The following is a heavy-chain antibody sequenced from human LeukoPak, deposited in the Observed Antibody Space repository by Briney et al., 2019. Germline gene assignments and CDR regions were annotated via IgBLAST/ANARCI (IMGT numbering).Heavy chain of an antibody. D-gene: IGHD3-9*01. CDR3: ARAIYYDILTGGYWYFDL. CDR1: GGSISSSSYF. CDR2: IYYSGST. V-gene: IGHV4-39*07. J-gene: IGHJ2*01. Sequence: SETLSLTCTVSGGSISSSSYFWGWIRQPPGKGLEWIGSIYYSGSTYYNPSLKSRVTISVDTSKNQFSLKLSSVTAADTAFYYCARAIYYDILTGGYWYFDLWGRGTLVTVSS.